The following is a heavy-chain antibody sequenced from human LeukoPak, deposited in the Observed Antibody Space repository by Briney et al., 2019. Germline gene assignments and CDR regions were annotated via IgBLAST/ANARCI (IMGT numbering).Heavy chain of an antibody. CDR3: AKDWYSNYGQADY. CDR1: GFTFSSYA. CDR2: INGGGVNT. J-gene: IGHJ4*02. V-gene: IGHV3-23*01. Sequence: GGSLRLSCAASGFTFSSYAMSWVRQAPGKGLEWVSTINGGGVNTHYADSVGGRFTISRDNSKNTLFLQMNSLRDEDTAVYYCAKDWYSNYGQADYWGQGNLVTVSS. D-gene: IGHD4-11*01.